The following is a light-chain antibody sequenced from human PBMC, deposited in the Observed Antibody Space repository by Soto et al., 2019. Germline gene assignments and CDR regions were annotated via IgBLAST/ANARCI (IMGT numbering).Light chain of an antibody. CDR2: AAS. CDR3: QQLNNYPRWT. CDR1: QGINSY. Sequence: DIQLTQSPLFLSASVGDRVTITCRASQGINSYLAWYQQKPGKAPNLLISAASTLQSGVPSRFSGSGSGTEFTLTISRLQPEDFATYYCQQLNNYPRWTFGQGTKVEIK. J-gene: IGKJ1*01. V-gene: IGKV1-9*01.